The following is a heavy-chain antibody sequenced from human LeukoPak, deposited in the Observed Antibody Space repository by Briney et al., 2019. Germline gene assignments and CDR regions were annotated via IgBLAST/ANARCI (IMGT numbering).Heavy chain of an antibody. CDR1: RFTFSSFA. CDR2: ISSSSSTI. D-gene: IGHD2-15*01. Sequence: GGSLRLSCVASRFTFSSFAMNWVRQAPGKGLEWVSYISSSSSTIYYADSVKGRFTISRDNAKNSLFLQMNSLRDEDTAVYYCAASPYCSGAVCPPPWGQGTLVTVSS. J-gene: IGHJ5*02. CDR3: AASPYCSGAVCPPP. V-gene: IGHV3-48*02.